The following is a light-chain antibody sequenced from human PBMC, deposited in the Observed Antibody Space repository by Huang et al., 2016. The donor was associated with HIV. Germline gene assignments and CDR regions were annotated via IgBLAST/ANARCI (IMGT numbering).Light chain of an antibody. CDR3: QQYYSFPLT. CDR2: ATS. CDR1: QDINTY. V-gene: IGKV1-8*01. Sequence: AIRITQSPSSLSASTGDKVSITCRASQDINTYLAWYQQKLGKPPSLLIYATSTLQSGVPSRFSGSGSGTDFTLTSTHLQSEDFATYYCQQYYSFPLTFGQGSQVEV. J-gene: IGKJ1*01.